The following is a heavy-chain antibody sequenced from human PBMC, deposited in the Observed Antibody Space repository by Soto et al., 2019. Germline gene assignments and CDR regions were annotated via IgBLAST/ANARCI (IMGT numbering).Heavy chain of an antibody. CDR1: GGSISSYY. CDR2: IYTSGST. Sequence: PSETLSLTCTVSGGSISSYYWSWIRQPAGKGLEWIGRIYTSGSTDYNPSLKSRVTMSVDTSKNQFSLKLSSVTAADTAVYYCARGHCTSTSCSPSDYWGQGALVTVSS. V-gene: IGHV4-4*07. J-gene: IGHJ4*02. D-gene: IGHD2-2*01. CDR3: ARGHCTSTSCSPSDY.